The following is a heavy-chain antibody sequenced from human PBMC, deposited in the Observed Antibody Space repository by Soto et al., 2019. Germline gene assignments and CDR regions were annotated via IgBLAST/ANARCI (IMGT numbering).Heavy chain of an antibody. J-gene: IGHJ4*02. CDR3: ARGAIVAVPAALSSYHDYTNYRFDS. Sequence: QVQLAQSGAEMTKPGSSVKVSCRASGGSFSDFAFSWVRQAPGQGLEWMGGIIPMFAATKNAQRLQDRVTITAAESTTTVSLALNSLTSEDTAIYYCARGAIVAVPAALSSYHDYTNYRFDSWGQGTLVTVSS. CDR1: GGSFSDFA. V-gene: IGHV1-69*01. D-gene: IGHD2-15*01. CDR2: IIPMFAAT.